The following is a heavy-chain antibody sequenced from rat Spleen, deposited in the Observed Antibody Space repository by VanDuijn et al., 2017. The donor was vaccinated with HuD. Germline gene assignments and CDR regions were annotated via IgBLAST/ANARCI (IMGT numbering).Heavy chain of an antibody. Sequence: EVQLMESGGGLVQPGRSLKLSCVASGFTFNNYWMTWIRQAPGKGLEWVASITNTGRNTYYPASVKGRFTVSRDIAENTLYLQMTSLRSEDTATYYCARHGVTTVEVAFFDYWGQGVMVTVSS. CDR1: GFTFNNYW. V-gene: IGHV5-31*01. CDR3: ARHGVTTVEVAFFDY. J-gene: IGHJ2*01. CDR2: ITNTGRNT. D-gene: IGHD1-1*01.